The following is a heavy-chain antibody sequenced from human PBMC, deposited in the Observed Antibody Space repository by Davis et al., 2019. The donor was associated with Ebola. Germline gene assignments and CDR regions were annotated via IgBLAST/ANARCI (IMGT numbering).Heavy chain of an antibody. V-gene: IGHV3-9*01. CDR1: GFTFDDYA. J-gene: IGHJ4*02. CDR3: ARRADY. Sequence: GGSLRLSCAASGFTFDDYAMHWVRQAPGKGLEWVSGISWNSGSIGYADSVKGRFTISRDNAKNSLYLQMNSLRAEDTALYYCARRADYWGQGTLVTVSS. CDR2: ISWNSGSI.